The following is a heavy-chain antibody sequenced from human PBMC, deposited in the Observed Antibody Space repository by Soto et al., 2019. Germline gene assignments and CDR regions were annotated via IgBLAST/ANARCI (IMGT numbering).Heavy chain of an antibody. D-gene: IGHD3-22*01. J-gene: IGHJ4*02. V-gene: IGHV1-3*01. CDR2: INAGNGNT. CDR1: GYTFTSYA. Sequence: GASVKVSCKASGYTFTSYAMHWVRQAPGQRLEWMGWINAGNGNTKYSQKFQGRVTITRDTSASTAYMELSSLRSEDTAVYYCARGVTMIVVVTEFDYWGQGTLVTVSS. CDR3: ARGVTMIVVVTEFDY.